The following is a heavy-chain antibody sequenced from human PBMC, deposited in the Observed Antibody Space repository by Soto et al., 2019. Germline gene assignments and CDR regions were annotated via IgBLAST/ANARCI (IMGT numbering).Heavy chain of an antibody. CDR2: IDWNDDK. J-gene: IGHJ4*02. CDR1: GFSLSTSGLG. D-gene: IGHD6-19*01. CDR3: AHRPSGWYLFDY. V-gene: IGHV2-5*01. Sequence: QITLKESGPTLESPTQTLTLTCTFSGFSLSTSGLGVGWIRQPPGKALEWLALIDWNDDKRYSPSLKARLTITKDPSKIQVVLTMTNMDPVDTATYCCAHRPSGWYLFDYWGQGTLVTVSS.